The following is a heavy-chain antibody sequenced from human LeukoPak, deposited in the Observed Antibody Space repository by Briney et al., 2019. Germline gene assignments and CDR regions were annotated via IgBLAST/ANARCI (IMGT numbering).Heavy chain of an antibody. CDR3: ATGGVQGGSTLLGGYYYYYYMDV. J-gene: IGHJ6*03. Sequence: ASVKVSCKVSGYTPTELSMHWVRQAPGKGLEWMGGFDPEDGETIYAQKFQGRVTMTEDTSTDTAYMELSSLRSEDTAVYYCATGGVQGGSTLLGGYYYYYYMDVWGKGTTVTVSS. D-gene: IGHD1-26*01. CDR1: GYTPTELS. CDR2: FDPEDGET. V-gene: IGHV1-24*01.